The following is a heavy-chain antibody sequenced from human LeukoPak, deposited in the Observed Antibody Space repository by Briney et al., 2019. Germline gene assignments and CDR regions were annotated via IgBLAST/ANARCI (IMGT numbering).Heavy chain of an antibody. CDR1: GGSISSYY. CDR3: ARVPGGGTAAN. Sequence: SETLSLTCSVSGGSISSYYWSWIRQPPGKGLEWIGYIYYSGSTNYNPSLKSRVTISVDTSKNQFSLKLSSVTAADTAVYYCARVPGGGTAANWGQGTMVTVSS. CDR2: IYYSGST. D-gene: IGHD1-7*01. V-gene: IGHV4-59*01. J-gene: IGHJ3*01.